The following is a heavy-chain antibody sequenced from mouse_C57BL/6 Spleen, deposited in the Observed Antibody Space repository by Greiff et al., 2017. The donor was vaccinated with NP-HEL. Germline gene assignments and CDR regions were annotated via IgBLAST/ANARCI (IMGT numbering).Heavy chain of an antibody. D-gene: IGHD3-2*02. J-gene: IGHJ3*01. CDR2: IYPRSGNT. CDR1: GYTFTSYG. V-gene: IGHV1-81*01. Sequence: QVQLQQSGAELARPGASVKLSCKASGYTFTSYGISWVKQRPGQGLEWIGEIYPRSGNTYYNEKFKGKATLTADKSSSTAYMELRSLTSEDSAVYFCARSTAHATFAYWGQGTLVTVSA. CDR3: ARSTAHATFAY.